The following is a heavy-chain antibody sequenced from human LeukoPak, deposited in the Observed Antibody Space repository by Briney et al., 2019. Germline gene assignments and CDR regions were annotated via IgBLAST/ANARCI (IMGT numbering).Heavy chain of an antibody. D-gene: IGHD3-10*02. CDR2: ISSSGSTI. CDR3: AELGITMIGGV. J-gene: IGHJ6*04. CDR1: GFTFSSYE. Sequence: GGSLRLSCAASGFTFSSYEMDWVRQAPGKGLEWVSYISSSGSTIYYADSVRGRFTISRDNAMNSLYLQMNSLRAEDTAVYYCAELGITMIGGVWGKGTTVTISS. V-gene: IGHV3-48*03.